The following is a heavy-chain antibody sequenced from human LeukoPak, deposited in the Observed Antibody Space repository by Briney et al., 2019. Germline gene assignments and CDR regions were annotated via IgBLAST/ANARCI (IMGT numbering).Heavy chain of an antibody. Sequence: GGSLRLSCTASEFTFSDRYMDWVRQAPGKGLEWVDRIREKPHSYSTEYAASVKGRFTISRDDSKNSLYLQMSSLKTEDTAVYYCARGFRYGSNWGFDYWGQGTLVTVSS. CDR3: ARGFRYGSNWGFDY. CDR2: IREKPHSYST. D-gene: IGHD5-24*01. J-gene: IGHJ4*02. V-gene: IGHV3-72*01. CDR1: EFTFSDRY.